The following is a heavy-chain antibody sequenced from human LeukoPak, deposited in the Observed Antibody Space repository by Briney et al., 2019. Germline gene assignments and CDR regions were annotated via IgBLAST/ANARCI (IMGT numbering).Heavy chain of an antibody. D-gene: IGHD2/OR15-2a*01. CDR1: GYTFTSYY. CDR2: INPSGGST. CDR3: ARERIHWFDP. Sequence: ASVKVSCKASGYTFTSYYMHWVRQAPGQGLEWMGIINPSGGSTSYAQKFQGRVTTTRSTSTSTVYMELSSLRSEDTAVYYCARERIHWFDPWGQGTLVTVSS. V-gene: IGHV1-46*01. J-gene: IGHJ5*02.